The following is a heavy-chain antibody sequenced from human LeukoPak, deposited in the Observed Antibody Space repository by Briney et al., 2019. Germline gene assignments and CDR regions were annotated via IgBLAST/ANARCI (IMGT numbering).Heavy chain of an antibody. CDR1: GFTFSSYG. CDR2: IRYDGSNK. D-gene: IGHD3-10*01. Sequence: GGSLRLSCAASGFTFSSYGMHWVRQAPGKGLEWVAFIRYDGSNKYYADSVKGRFTISRDNSKNTLYLQMNSLRAEDTAVYYCARPQGVWFGEPWGYWGQGTLVTVSS. V-gene: IGHV3-30*02. J-gene: IGHJ4*02. CDR3: ARPQGVWFGEPWGY.